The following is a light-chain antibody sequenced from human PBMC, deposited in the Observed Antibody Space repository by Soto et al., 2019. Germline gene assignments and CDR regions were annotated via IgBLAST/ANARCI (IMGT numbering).Light chain of an antibody. Sequence: QSVLTQPASVSGSPGQSITISCTGTSSDVGSYNLVSWYQQHPGKAPKLMIYEVSKRPSGVSNRFSGSKSGKTASLTISGLQAEDEADYYCCSYAGSSFVVFGGGTKLTVL. CDR1: SSDVGSYNL. J-gene: IGLJ2*01. V-gene: IGLV2-23*02. CDR2: EVS. CDR3: CSYAGSSFVV.